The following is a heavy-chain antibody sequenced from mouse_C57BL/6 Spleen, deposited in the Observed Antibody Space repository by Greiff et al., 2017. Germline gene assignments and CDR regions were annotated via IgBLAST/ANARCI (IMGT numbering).Heavy chain of an antibody. D-gene: IGHD2-1*01. CDR2: IYPGDGDT. CDR1: GYAFSSYW. J-gene: IGHJ4*01. V-gene: IGHV1-80*01. Sequence: QVQLKESGAELVKPGASVKMSCKASGYAFSSYWMNWVKQRPGQGLEWIGQIYPGDGDTNYNGKFKGKATLTADKSSSTTYMQLSSLTSEDSAVYFCARGIYNGNHYYARDYWGQGTSVTVSS. CDR3: ARGIYNGNHYYARDY.